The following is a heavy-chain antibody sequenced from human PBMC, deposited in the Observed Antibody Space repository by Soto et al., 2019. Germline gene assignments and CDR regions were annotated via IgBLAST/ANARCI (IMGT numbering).Heavy chain of an antibody. D-gene: IGHD3-10*01. CDR3: ARGKFGELLFDY. CDR1: GGTFSSYA. V-gene: IGHV1-69*13. Sequence: SVKVSCKASGGTFSSYAISWVRQAPGQGLEWMGGIIPIFGTANYAQKFQGRVTITADESTSTAYMELSSLRSEDTAVYYCARGKFGELLFDYWGQGTLVTVSS. CDR2: IIPIFGTA. J-gene: IGHJ4*02.